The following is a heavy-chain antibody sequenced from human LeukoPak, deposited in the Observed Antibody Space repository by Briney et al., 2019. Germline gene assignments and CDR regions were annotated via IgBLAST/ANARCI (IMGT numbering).Heavy chain of an antibody. CDR1: GGSISSYY. J-gene: IGHJ6*03. D-gene: IGHD2-15*01. CDR3: ASGSRGGHNYYYMDV. V-gene: IGHV4-59*01. CDR2: IYYSGST. Sequence: SETLSLTCTVSGGSISSYYWSWIRQPPGKGLKWIGYIYYSGSTSYSPSLRSRVTISVDTSKNQFSLKLSSVTAADTAVYYCASGSRGGHNYYYMDVWGKGTTVTISS.